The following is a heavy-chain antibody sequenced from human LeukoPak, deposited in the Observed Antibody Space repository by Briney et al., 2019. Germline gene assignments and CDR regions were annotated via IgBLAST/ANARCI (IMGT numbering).Heavy chain of an antibody. D-gene: IGHD3-10*01. J-gene: IGHJ4*02. CDR3: VRSGGALDY. Sequence: GGSLRLSCAASGFIFDDYGMSWVRQAPGKGLEWVSGINWNGSITGYADSVKGRFTRSRDNAKNTLYLQMNSLRAEDTAVYYCVRSGGALDYWGQGTLVTVSS. CDR2: INWNGSIT. V-gene: IGHV3-20*04. CDR1: GFIFDDYG.